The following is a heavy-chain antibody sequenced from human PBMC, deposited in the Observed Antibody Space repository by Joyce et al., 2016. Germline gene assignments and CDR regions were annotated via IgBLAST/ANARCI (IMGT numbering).Heavy chain of an antibody. CDR1: GGSITSYY. CDR2: IFYNVRT. J-gene: IGHJ4*02. V-gene: IGHV4-59*01. D-gene: IGHD1-14*01. CDR3: AGAMTTSYFDH. Sequence: GPRLVKPSETLSLTCNVSGGSITSYYWSWIRQPPGKGLQWIGFIFYNVRTSYNPSLQSRVTMSVDTSKNVFSLNLNSVTAADTAVYYCAGAMTTSYFDHWGQGALVTVSS.